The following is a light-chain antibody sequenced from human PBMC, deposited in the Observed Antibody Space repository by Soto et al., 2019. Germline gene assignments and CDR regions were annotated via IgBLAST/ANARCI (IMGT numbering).Light chain of an antibody. CDR3: QQSFTTPLT. CDR2: VAS. V-gene: IGKV1-39*01. CDR1: QSIGRF. Sequence: DIQMTQSPSSLSASVGDRVTITCRASQSIGRFLNWHQQKPGKAPNVLINVASTLRSGVPSRFSGSGSGTDFNLTINSLQTEDFATYFCQQSFTTPLTFVGGTKVEIK. J-gene: IGKJ4*01.